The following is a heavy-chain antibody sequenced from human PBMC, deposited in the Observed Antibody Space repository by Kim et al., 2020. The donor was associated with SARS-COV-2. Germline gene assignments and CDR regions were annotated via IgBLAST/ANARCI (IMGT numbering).Heavy chain of an antibody. D-gene: IGHD2-2*01. CDR2: IYYSGST. CDR1: GGSISSSSYY. J-gene: IGHJ5*02. V-gene: IGHV4-39*01. Sequence: SETLSLTCTVSGGSISSSSYYWGWIRQPPGKGLEWIGSIYYSGSTYYNPSLKSRVTISVDTSKNQFSLKLSSVTAADTAVYYCARHSYKLLSINWFDPWGQGTLVTVSS. CDR3: ARHSYKLLSINWFDP.